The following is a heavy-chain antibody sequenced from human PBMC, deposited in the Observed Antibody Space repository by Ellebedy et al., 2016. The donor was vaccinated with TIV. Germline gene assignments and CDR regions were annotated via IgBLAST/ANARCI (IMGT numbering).Heavy chain of an antibody. D-gene: IGHD2-8*02. V-gene: IGHV3-73*01. J-gene: IGHJ5*02. CDR3: TSVTVGTGFDP. CDR2: IRSRANSYAT. Sequence: PGGSLRLSCAASGFTFSGSAMHWVRQASGKGLEWVGRIRSRANSYATEYAESVRGRFTISRDDSKNTAYLQMNSLKTEDTAVYYCTSVTVGTGFDPWGQGTLVTVSS. CDR1: GFTFSGSA.